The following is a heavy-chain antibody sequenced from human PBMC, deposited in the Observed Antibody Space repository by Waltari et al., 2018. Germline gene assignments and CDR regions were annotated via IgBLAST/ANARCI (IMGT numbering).Heavy chain of an antibody. J-gene: IGHJ4*02. CDR3: AREVAAPYYFDY. CDR2: ISSSSSYI. CDR1: GFTFSSYS. D-gene: IGHD6-6*01. V-gene: IGHV3-21*01. Sequence: EVQLVESGGGLVKPGGSLRLSCAASGFTFSSYSMNWFRQAPGKGLEWVSSISSSSSYIYYADSVKGRFTISRDNAKNSLYLQMNSLRAEDTAVYYCAREVAAPYYFDYWGQGTLVTVSS.